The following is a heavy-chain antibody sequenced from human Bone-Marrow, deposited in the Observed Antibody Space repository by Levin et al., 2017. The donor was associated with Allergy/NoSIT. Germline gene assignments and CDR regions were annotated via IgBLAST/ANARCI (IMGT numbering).Heavy chain of an antibody. V-gene: IGHV1-69*13. D-gene: IGHD2-2*01. J-gene: IGHJ5*01. CDR1: GGTFSSYA. CDR3: ARGGGYHTLGWSDS. CDR2: IIGMLRTV. Sequence: GASVKVSCKASGGTFSSYAINWVRQAPGQGLEWVGGIIGMLRTVNYARKFQGRVTITADEFMNTANMELSSLRSEDTAVYYCARGGGYHTLGWSDSWGQGTLVTVSS.